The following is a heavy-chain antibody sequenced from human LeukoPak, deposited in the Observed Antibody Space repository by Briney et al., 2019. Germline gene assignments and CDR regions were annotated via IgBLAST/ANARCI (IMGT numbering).Heavy chain of an antibody. CDR2: ISFDGSNE. Sequence: GGSLRLSCAASGFIFSCCGMHWVRQAPGKGLEWVALISFDGSNEYYADSVKGRFTISRDNSKNTLYLQMNSLRAEDTAVYYCAKSARLGYSSSWYDYWGQGTLVTVSS. CDR1: GFIFSCCG. CDR3: AKSARLGYSSSWYDY. D-gene: IGHD6-13*01. J-gene: IGHJ4*02. V-gene: IGHV3-30*18.